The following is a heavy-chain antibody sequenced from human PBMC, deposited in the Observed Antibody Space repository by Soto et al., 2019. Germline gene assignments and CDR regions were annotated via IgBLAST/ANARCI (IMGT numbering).Heavy chain of an antibody. J-gene: IGHJ4*02. D-gene: IGHD3-22*01. CDR3: TTDGYYYDSSGYDYYFDY. Sequence: GGSLRLSCTGSGFPFDDLAINWVRQAPGKGLEWVGRIKSKTDGGTTDYAAPVKGRFTISRDDSKNTLYLQMNSLKTEDTAVYYCTTDGYYYDSSGYDYYFDYWGQGTLVTVSS. CDR2: IKSKTDGGTT. V-gene: IGHV3-15*01. CDR1: GFPFDDLA.